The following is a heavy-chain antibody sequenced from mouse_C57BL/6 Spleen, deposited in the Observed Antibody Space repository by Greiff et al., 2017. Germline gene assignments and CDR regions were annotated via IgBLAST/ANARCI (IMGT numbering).Heavy chain of an antibody. CDR1: GFNIKDDY. D-gene: IGHD2-3*01. CDR3: TKGYYEAY. J-gene: IGHJ3*01. V-gene: IGHV14-4*01. Sequence: EVQLQQSGAELVRPGASVKLSCTASGFNIKDDYMHWVKQRPEQGLEWIGWIDPENGDTEYASKFQGKATITADTSSNTAYLQRSSLTSEDTAVYYCTKGYYEAYWGQGTLVTVSA. CDR2: IDPENGDT.